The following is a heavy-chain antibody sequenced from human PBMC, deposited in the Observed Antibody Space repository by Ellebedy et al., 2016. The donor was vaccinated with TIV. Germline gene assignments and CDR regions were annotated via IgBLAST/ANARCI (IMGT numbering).Heavy chain of an antibody. CDR2: IYYTGST. CDR1: GGSINRNLSY. V-gene: IGHV4-39*07. Sequence: MPSETLSLTCSVSGGSINRNLSYWGWIRQPPGKGLEWIGTIYYTGSTYYTPSLQSCVTISMDTSKNQFSLRLTSVTAADTAVYYCARERQSYDFWGQGTLVTVSS. CDR3: ARERQSYDF. J-gene: IGHJ4*02.